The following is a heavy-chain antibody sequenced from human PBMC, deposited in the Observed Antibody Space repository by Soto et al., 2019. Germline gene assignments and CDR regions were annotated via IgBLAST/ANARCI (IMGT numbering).Heavy chain of an antibody. CDR2: ISYDGSNK. V-gene: IGHV3-30*03. Sequence: QVQLVESGGGVVQPGRSLRLSCAASGFTFSSYGMHWVRQAPGKGLEWVAVISYDGSNKYYADSVKGRFTISRDNSKNTLYLQMNSMRAEDTAVYYCAREYRGYDFTNWVDPCGKGTVFTVSS. CDR3: AREYRGYDFTNWVDP. CDR1: GFTFSSYG. J-gene: IGHJ5*02. D-gene: IGHD5-12*01.